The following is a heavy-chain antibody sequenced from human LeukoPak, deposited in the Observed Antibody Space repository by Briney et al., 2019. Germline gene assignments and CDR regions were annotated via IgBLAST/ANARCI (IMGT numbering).Heavy chain of an antibody. J-gene: IGHJ6*03. CDR2: ISSSSTYI. V-gene: IGHV3-21*01. D-gene: IGHD2-2*01. CDR1: GFTFSKYS. CDR3: ARRNPSCYGRQCYYYMDV. Sequence: GGSLRLSCEASGFTFSKYSMNWVRQAPGKGLEWVSSISSSSTYIYYADSVKGRFTISRDNAKNSLCLQMNSLRAEDTAVYYCARRNPSCYGRQCYYYMDVWGRGTPVTVSS.